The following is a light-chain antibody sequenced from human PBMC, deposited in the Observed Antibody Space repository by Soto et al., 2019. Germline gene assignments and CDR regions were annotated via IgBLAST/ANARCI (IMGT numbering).Light chain of an antibody. CDR3: CSFTSSNTHV. Sequence: QSALTQPASVSGSPGQSITISCTGTSSDFGNYNIVSWYQQHPGKVPKLILFEVNKPPSGVSGRFSGSKSGNTASLTISRLQAEGEADYYCCSFTSSNTHVFGTGTKLTVL. J-gene: IGLJ1*01. CDR2: EVN. CDR1: SSDFGNYNI. V-gene: IGLV2-23*02.